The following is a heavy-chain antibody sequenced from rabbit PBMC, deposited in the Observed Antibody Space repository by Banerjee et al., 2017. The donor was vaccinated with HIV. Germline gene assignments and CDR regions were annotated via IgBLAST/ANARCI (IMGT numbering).Heavy chain of an antibody. Sequence: QEQLVESGGGLVQPEGSLTLTCTASGFDLSSYYYMCWVRQAPGKGLEWIACIHAGSSGSTYYASWAKGRFTISKTSSTTVTVQMTSLTAAGTATYFCARDLTGIIGWNFNLWGPGTLVTVS. V-gene: IGHV1S45*01. D-gene: IGHD1-1*01. CDR2: IHAGSSGST. CDR3: ARDLTGIIGWNFNL. J-gene: IGHJ4*01. CDR1: GFDLSSYYY.